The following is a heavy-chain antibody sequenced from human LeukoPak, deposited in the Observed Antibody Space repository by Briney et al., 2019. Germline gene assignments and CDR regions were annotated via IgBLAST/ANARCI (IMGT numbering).Heavy chain of an antibody. D-gene: IGHD2-2*01. CDR1: GFTFSSYA. Sequence: PGGSLRLSCAASGFTFSSYAMSWVGQAPGKGLEWVSAISGSGGSTYYADSVKGRFTISRDNSKSTLYLQMNSLRAEDTAVYYCAKYCSSTSCFPAFRDYWGQGTLVTVSS. CDR2: ISGSGGST. CDR3: AKYCSSTSCFPAFRDY. J-gene: IGHJ4*02. V-gene: IGHV3-23*01.